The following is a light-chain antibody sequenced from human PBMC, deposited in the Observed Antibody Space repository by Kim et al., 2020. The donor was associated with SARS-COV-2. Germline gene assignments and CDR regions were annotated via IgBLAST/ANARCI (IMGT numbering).Light chain of an antibody. J-gene: IGLJ2*01. CDR2: LNSDGSH. Sequence: QPVLTQSPSASASLGASVTLTCTLSSGHSNYAIAWHQQQPEKGPRYLMKLNSDGSHNKGDGIPDRFSGSSSGAERYLTISSLQSEDEADYYCQTWGSGIRVFGGGTQLTVL. CDR3: QTWGSGIRV. V-gene: IGLV4-69*01. CDR1: SGHSNYA.